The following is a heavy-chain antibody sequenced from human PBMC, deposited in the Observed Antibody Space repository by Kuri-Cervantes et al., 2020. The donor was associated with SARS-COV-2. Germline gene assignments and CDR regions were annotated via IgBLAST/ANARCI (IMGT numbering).Heavy chain of an antibody. Sequence: ASVKVSCKASGYTFNNYGISWVRQAPGQRLEWMGWINAGNGNTKYSQKFQGRVTITRDTSASTAYMELSSLRSEDTAVYYCARAVSNPYYYYYMGVWGKGTTVTVSS. J-gene: IGHJ6*03. CDR2: INAGNGNT. CDR1: GYTFNNYG. V-gene: IGHV1-3*01. CDR3: ARAVSNPYYYYYMGV. D-gene: IGHD4-11*01.